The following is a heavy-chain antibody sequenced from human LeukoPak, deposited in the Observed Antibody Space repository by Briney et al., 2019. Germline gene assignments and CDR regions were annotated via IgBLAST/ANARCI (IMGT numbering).Heavy chain of an antibody. CDR3: AIRGSRNDFWSGYSPRYYYYYMDV. Sequence: SETLSLTCAVYGGSFMGYYWSWIRQPPGKGLEWIGEINHSGSTNYNPSLKSRVTISVDTSKNQFSLKLSSVTAADTAVYYCAIRGSRNDFWSGYSPRYYYYYMDVWGKGTTVTVSS. CDR2: INHSGST. CDR1: GGSFMGYY. V-gene: IGHV4-34*01. D-gene: IGHD3-3*01. J-gene: IGHJ6*03.